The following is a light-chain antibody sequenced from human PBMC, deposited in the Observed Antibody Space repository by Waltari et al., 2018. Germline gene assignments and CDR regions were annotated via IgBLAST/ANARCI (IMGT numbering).Light chain of an antibody. CDR2: DVS. CDR3: QQYLLFWT. CDR1: QTINGW. J-gene: IGKJ1*01. Sequence: DIQMTQSPSTLSASVGDRVTITCRASQTINGWMAWNQQKPGKAPELLIHDVSTLESGVPPRFSGSGSGTEYTLTISSVQPEDVATYYCQQYLLFWTFGQGTRVEIK. V-gene: IGKV1-5*01.